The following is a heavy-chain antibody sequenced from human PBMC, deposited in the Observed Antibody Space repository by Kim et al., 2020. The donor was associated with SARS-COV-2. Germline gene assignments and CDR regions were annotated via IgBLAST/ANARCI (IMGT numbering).Heavy chain of an antibody. CDR2: IKSKSDGGTT. D-gene: IGHD5-12*01. CDR3: ITDFDKGQRLFWNY. J-gene: IGHJ4*02. Sequence: GGSLRLSCAASGFTFNKARMRWVRQAPGKGLEWVGHIKSKSDGGTTDYAAPVKGRFTISRDDSKNTVSLQMNSLKTEDTAVYYCITDFDKGQRLFWNYWGQGTLVIVSS. V-gene: IGHV3-15*01. CDR1: GFTFNKAR.